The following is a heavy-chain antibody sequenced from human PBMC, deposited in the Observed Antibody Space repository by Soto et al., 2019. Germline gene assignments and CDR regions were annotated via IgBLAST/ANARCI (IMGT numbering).Heavy chain of an antibody. V-gene: IGHV3-64D*08. CDR2: ISSNGGST. J-gene: IGHJ5*02. D-gene: IGHD3-10*01. CDR3: VKDVRAPLWFGEGWFDP. CDR1: GFTFSSYA. Sequence: PGGSMRLSCSASGFTFSSYAMHWVRQAPGKGLEYVSAISSNGGSTYYADSVKGRFTISRDNSKNTLYLQMSSLRAEDTAVYYCVKDVRAPLWFGEGWFDPWGQGTLVTVSS.